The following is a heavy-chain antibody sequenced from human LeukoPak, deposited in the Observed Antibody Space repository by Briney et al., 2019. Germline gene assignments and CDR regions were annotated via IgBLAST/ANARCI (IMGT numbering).Heavy chain of an antibody. CDR3: ARLAARTGDIDI. D-gene: IGHD6-6*01. V-gene: IGHV6-1*01. Sequence: SQTLSVTCAISGDSVSSNSAAWNWIRQSPSRGLEWLGRTYYRSKWYNDYAASVKSRITINPDTSKNQFSLQLNSVTPKDTAVYYCARLAARTGDIDIWGQGTLVTVSS. J-gene: IGHJ4*02. CDR1: GDSVSSNSAA. CDR2: TYYRSKWYN.